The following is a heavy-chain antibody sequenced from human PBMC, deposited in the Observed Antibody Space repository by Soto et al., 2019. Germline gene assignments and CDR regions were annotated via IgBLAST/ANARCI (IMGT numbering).Heavy chain of an antibody. V-gene: IGHV3-21*01. CDR2: ISSSSSYI. D-gene: IGHD1-20*01. CDR3: ARAFNWNDNFDY. CDR1: GFTFSSYS. J-gene: IGHJ4*02. Sequence: GGSLRLSCAASGFTFSSYSMNWVRQAPGKGLEWVSSISSSSSYIYYADSVKGRFTISRDNAKNSLYLQMNSLRAEDTAVYYCARAFNWNDNFDYWGQGTLVTSPQ.